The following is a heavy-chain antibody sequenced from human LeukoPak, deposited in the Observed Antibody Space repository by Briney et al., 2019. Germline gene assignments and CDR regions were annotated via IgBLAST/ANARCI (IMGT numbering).Heavy chain of an antibody. V-gene: IGHV4-59*01. D-gene: IGHD3-3*02. Sequence: SETLSLTCDTSDWSIKTSPWSSKRQPPGRGLEYIGLIRHSGGTDYNPSLKSRVTISRDTSKNPCSLRLSFLTPADTAFSYGTRAHPLSEGQNLDYWGQGILVTVS. CDR3: TRAHPLSEGQNLDY. CDR2: IRHSGGT. J-gene: IGHJ4*02. CDR1: DWSIKTSP.